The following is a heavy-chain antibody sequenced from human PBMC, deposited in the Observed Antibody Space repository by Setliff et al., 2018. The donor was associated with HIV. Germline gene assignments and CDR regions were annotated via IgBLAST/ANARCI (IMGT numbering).Heavy chain of an antibody. Sequence: LSLTCTVSGDSISTDYWTWIRQPPGKGLEWIGYTYNSASTSYNPSLKSRVTISVDTSKNQFSLKVNSVTAADTAVCYCARDGRYSFGYNWCDPWGQGTLVTVSS. V-gene: IGHV4-59*01. CDR2: TYNSAST. CDR1: GDSISTDY. D-gene: IGHD5-18*01. CDR3: ARDGRYSFGYNWCDP. J-gene: IGHJ5*02.